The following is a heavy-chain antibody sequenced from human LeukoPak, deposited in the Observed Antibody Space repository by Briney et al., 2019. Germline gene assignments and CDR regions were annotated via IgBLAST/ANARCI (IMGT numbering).Heavy chain of an antibody. V-gene: IGHV4-61*08. CDR2: IYYSGST. Sequence: TSEALSLTCTVSGGSISSGGSYWGWIRQHPGKGLEWIGYIYYSGSTNYNPSLKSRDTLSVDTSKSQFSLKLSSVTAADTAVYYCARDEGLLWFGELGIDYWGQGTLVTVSS. CDR1: GGSISSGGSY. D-gene: IGHD3-10*01. J-gene: IGHJ4*02. CDR3: ARDEGLLWFGELGIDY.